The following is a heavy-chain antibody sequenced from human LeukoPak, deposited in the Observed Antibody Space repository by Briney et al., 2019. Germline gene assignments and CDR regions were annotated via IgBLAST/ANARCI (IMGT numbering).Heavy chain of an antibody. CDR2: INQDGSEK. D-gene: IGHD3-22*01. V-gene: IGHV3-7*01. Sequence: QAGGSLRLSCAASGFTFSNYWMTWVRQAPGKGLEWVANINQDGSEKYYVDSVKGRFTISRDNAKTSLYLQMSSLRAEDTAVYYCAKALLDVSSGYYHHYYYGMDVWGQGTTVTVSS. CDR1: GFTFSNYW. J-gene: IGHJ6*02. CDR3: AKALLDVSSGYYHHYYYGMDV.